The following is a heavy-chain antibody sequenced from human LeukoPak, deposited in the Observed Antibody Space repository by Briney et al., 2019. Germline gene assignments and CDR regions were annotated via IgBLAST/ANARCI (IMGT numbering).Heavy chain of an antibody. Sequence: KPSETLSLTCTVSGGSISSYYWSWIRQPPGKGLEWIGYIYYRGSTNYNPSLKGRVTISVDTSKNQFSLRLSSVTAADTAVYYCARVGVDSSGYYLLDYWGQGTLVTVSS. CDR3: ARVGVDSSGYYLLDY. J-gene: IGHJ4*02. D-gene: IGHD3-22*01. CDR2: IYYRGST. V-gene: IGHV4-59*01. CDR1: GGSISSYY.